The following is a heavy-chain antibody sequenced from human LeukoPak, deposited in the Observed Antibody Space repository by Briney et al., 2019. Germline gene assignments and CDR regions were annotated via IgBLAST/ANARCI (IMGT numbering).Heavy chain of an antibody. V-gene: IGHV6-1*01. CDR1: GDSVSTNTAA. D-gene: IGHD2-15*01. Sequence: SQTLSLTCDISGDSVSTNTAAWNWIRQSPSRGLEWLGRTYYRSKWYSDSAAPVKSRINVNADTSKNQVSLQLNSVTPEDTAVYYCAREYCSGGICSRNDPFDAWGQGTLVTVSS. CDR2: TYYRSKWYS. J-gene: IGHJ5*01. CDR3: AREYCSGGICSRNDPFDA.